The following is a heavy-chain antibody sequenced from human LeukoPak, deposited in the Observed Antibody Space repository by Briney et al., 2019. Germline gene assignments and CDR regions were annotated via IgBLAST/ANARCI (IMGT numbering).Heavy chain of an antibody. CDR1: GFSFNSYT. J-gene: IGHJ2*01. CDR2: ISGSGGST. Sequence: GGSLRLSCLGSGFSFNSYTMNWVREAPGKGLEWVSAISGSGGSTYYADSVKGRFTISRDNSKNTLYLQMNSLRAEDTAVYYCAKAYFITMIVVDPYWYFDLWGRGTLVTVSS. CDR3: AKAYFITMIVVDPYWYFDL. D-gene: IGHD3-22*01. V-gene: IGHV3-23*01.